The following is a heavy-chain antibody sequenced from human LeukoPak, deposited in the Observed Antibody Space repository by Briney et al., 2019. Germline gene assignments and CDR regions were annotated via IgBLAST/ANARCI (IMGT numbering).Heavy chain of an antibody. D-gene: IGHD2-8*01. CDR3: ARSGPKTNGFDY. J-gene: IGHJ4*02. V-gene: IGHV4-59*01. CDR1: GGSISTYY. Sequence: SETLSLTCTVSGGSISTYYWSWIRQPPGKGLGWIGYIYYSGSTNYSTSLQSRVTISVDTSRNQFSLRLSSVTAAATAMYYCARSGPKTNGFDYWGQGTLVTVSS. CDR2: IYYSGST.